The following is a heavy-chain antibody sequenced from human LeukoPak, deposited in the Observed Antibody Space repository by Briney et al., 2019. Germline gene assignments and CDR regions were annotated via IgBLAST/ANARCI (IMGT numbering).Heavy chain of an antibody. CDR2: IKGDESSI. D-gene: IGHD2-2*01. V-gene: IGHV3-74*01. J-gene: IGHJ4*02. CDR1: AFTFSSYW. CDR3: ANHLACGSTSCPPFDD. Sequence: GGSLRLSCAASAFTFSSYWMHWVRQAPGKGLEWVSRIKGDESSINYADSVEGRFTISRDNAKNTVYLHLNSLRAEDTAVYYCANHLACGSTSCPPFDDWGQGTLVTVSS.